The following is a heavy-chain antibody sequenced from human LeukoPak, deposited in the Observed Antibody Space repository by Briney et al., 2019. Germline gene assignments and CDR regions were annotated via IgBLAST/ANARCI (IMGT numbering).Heavy chain of an antibody. D-gene: IGHD3/OR15-3a*01. V-gene: IGHV3-66*04. CDR1: GLTVNNNY. CDR2: IYRGCAT. CDR3: AKRGVVIRVILVGFHKEAYYCES. J-gene: IGHJ4*02. Sequence: GGSLRPYCAASGLTVNNNYMRGVRQAPGKGLERVSVIYRGCATYYAPSVKGKVTISRDNPKSTLYLQMNSLRAEDTAVYFCAKRGVVIRVILVGFHKEAYYCESWGKGALVTVSS.